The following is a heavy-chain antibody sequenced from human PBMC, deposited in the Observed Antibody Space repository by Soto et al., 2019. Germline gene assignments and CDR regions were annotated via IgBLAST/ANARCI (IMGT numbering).Heavy chain of an antibody. CDR1: GGTFSSYA. CDR2: IIPIFGTA. D-gene: IGHD3-3*01. Sequence: SVKVSCKASGGTFSSYAISWVRQAPGQGLEWMGGIIPIFGTANYAQKFQGRVTITADESTSTAYMELSSLRSDDTAVYYCARVSRRFLEWLSPTYGMDVWGQGTTVTVSS. J-gene: IGHJ6*02. V-gene: IGHV1-69*13. CDR3: ARVSRRFLEWLSPTYGMDV.